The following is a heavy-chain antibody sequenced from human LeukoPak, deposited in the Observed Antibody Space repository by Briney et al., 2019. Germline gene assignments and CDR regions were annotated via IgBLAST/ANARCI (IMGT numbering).Heavy chain of an antibody. Sequence: GGSLRLSCAASGFTFSSYGMHWVRQAPGKGLEWVAVIWYDGSNKYYADSVNGRFTISRDNSKNTLYLQMNSLRAEDTAVYYCAKDHEEGAVDYWGQGTLVTVSS. CDR3: AKDHEEGAVDY. V-gene: IGHV3-33*06. J-gene: IGHJ4*02. CDR1: GFTFSSYG. CDR2: IWYDGSNK. D-gene: IGHD3-16*01.